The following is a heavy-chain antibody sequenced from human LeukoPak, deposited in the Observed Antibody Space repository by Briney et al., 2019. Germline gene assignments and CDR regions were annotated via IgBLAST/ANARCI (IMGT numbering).Heavy chain of an antibody. CDR3: ARETTDPYYYGSGTSDAFDI. CDR1: GYIFTSYG. CDR2: ISAYNGNT. D-gene: IGHD3-10*01. J-gene: IGHJ3*02. V-gene: IGHV1-18*01. Sequence: ASVKVSCKASGYIFTSYGISWVRQAPGQGLEWMGWISAYNGNTNYAQKLQGRVTMTTDTSTSTAYMELRSLRSDDTAVYYCARETTDPYYYGSGTSDAFDIWGQGTMVTVSS.